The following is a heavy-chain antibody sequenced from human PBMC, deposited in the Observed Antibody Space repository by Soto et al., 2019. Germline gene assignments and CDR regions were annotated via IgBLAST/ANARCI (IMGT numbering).Heavy chain of an antibody. CDR1: GGSISSSSYF. Sequence: QLQLQESGPGLVKPSETLSLTCSVSGGSISSSSYFWGWIRQPPGKGLEWIGSISYSGSTYYTPSLKSRVTVSVYTSKNQFSLKLSSVTAADTAVYYCARHPSDFWFDPWGQGTLVTVSS. J-gene: IGHJ5*02. V-gene: IGHV4-39*01. D-gene: IGHD2-21*02. CDR2: ISYSGST. CDR3: ARHPSDFWFDP.